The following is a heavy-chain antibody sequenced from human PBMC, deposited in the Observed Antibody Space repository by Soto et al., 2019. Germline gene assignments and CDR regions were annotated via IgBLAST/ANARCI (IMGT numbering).Heavy chain of an antibody. CDR3: ARASGSSYWFDP. Sequence: ASVKVSCKASGGTFSSYAISWVRQAPGQGLEWMGWISANNGNTNYAQKLQGRVTMTTDTSTSTAYMELRSLRSDDTAVYYCARASGSSYWFDPWGQGTLVTVS. V-gene: IGHV1-18*01. D-gene: IGHD1-26*01. CDR1: GGTFSSYA. J-gene: IGHJ5*02. CDR2: ISANNGNT.